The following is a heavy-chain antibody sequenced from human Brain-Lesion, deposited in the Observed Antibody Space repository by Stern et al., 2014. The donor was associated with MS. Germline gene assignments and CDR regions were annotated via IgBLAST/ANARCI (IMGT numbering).Heavy chain of an antibody. J-gene: IGHJ6*02. CDR1: GGSISSGGYY. CDR3: ARGRVVPGFQYYATDV. D-gene: IGHD2-2*01. Sequence: VQLVESGPGLVKPSQTLSLSCTVSGGSISSGGYYWSWIRQPAGKGLEWIGRIFNSGSTIYNPSLKSRVPIAKAPSKTHFSLRLNSMTAADTAVYYCARGRVVPGFQYYATDVWGQGTTVIVSS. V-gene: IGHV4-61*02. CDR2: IFNSGST.